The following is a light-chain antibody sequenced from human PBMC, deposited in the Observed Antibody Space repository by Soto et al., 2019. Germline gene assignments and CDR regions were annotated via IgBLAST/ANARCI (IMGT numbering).Light chain of an antibody. V-gene: IGKV1-5*01. CDR3: QQYNSYPLT. CDR1: QSISSW. Sequence: DIQMTQSPSTLSASVGDRVTITCRASQSISSWLAWYQQKPGKAPKLLIYDASSLESGVPSRFSGSGSGTEFTLAISSLQPDDFSTYYCQQYNSYPLTFGGGTKVEIK. CDR2: DAS. J-gene: IGKJ4*01.